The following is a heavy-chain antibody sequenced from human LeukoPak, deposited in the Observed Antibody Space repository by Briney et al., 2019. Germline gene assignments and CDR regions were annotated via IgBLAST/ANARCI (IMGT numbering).Heavy chain of an antibody. Sequence: PGGSLRLSCAASGFTFSSYWMHWVRQAPGKGLVWVSRINSDGSSTSYADSVKGRFTISRDNAKNTLYLQMNSLRADDTAVYFCARENYVWGSYRHNWYFDLWGRGTLVTVSS. V-gene: IGHV3-74*01. CDR1: GFTFSSYW. CDR2: INSDGSST. D-gene: IGHD3-16*02. J-gene: IGHJ2*01. CDR3: ARENYVWGSYRHNWYFDL.